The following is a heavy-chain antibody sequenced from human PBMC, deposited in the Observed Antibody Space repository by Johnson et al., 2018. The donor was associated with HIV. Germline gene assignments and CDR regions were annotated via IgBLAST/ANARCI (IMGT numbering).Heavy chain of an antibody. V-gene: IGHV3-11*04. J-gene: IGHJ3*02. CDR1: GFTFSDYY. CDR2: IASSDSPI. CDR3: ARGRGLQFLEWPTGLWSAFDI. Sequence: QVQLVESGGGLVKPGGSLRLSCAASGFTFSDYYMSWIRQAPGKGLEWVSYIASSDSPIYYADSVKGRFTISRDNAKNSLYLQMNTLRAEDTAFYYCARGRGLQFLEWPTGLWSAFDIWGQGTMVTVSS. D-gene: IGHD3-3*01.